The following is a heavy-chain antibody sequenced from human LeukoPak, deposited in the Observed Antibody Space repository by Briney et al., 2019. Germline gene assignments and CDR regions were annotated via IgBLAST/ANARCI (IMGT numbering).Heavy chain of an antibody. Sequence: GGSLRLSCAASGFIVSHNYMTWVRQAPGKGLEWISVIYIDGTTYYADSVKGRFTISRDQANNTLYLQMNTLRDEDTAVYYCARDWIWGQGTMVTVSS. CDR3: ARDWI. V-gene: IGHV3-53*01. CDR2: IYIDGTT. CDR1: GFIVSHNY. J-gene: IGHJ3*02.